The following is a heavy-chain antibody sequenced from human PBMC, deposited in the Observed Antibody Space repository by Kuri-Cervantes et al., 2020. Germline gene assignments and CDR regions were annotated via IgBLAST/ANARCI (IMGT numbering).Heavy chain of an antibody. J-gene: IGHJ4*02. CDR1: GYTFTSYG. CDR2: ISAYNGNT. D-gene: IGHD2-21*01. CDR3: ARETTCDGDCYLFDY. V-gene: IGHV1-18*01. Sequence: ASVKVSCKASGYTFTSYGISWVRQAPGQGLEWMGWISAYNGNTNYAQKLQGRVTMTTDTSTSTTYMELRSLRSDDTAVYYCARETTCDGDCYLFDYWGQGTLVTVSS.